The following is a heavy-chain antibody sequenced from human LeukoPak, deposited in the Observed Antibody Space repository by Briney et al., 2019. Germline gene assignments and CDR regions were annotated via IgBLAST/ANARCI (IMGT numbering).Heavy chain of an antibody. Sequence: SVKGSCKASGGTFSSYAISWVRQAPGQGLEWMGGIIPIFGTANYAQKFQGRVTITADESTSTAYMELSSLRSEDTAVYYCARSGSFLAYCGGDCYSGAEYFQHWGQGTLVTVSS. V-gene: IGHV1-69*01. D-gene: IGHD2-21*02. CDR1: GGTFSSYA. J-gene: IGHJ1*01. CDR3: ARSGSFLAYCGGDCYSGAEYFQH. CDR2: IIPIFGTA.